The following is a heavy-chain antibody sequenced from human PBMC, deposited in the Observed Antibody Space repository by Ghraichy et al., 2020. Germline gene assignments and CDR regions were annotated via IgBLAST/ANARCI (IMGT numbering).Heavy chain of an antibody. J-gene: IGHJ6*03. V-gene: IGHV4-34*01. CDR3: ARAAPWSSAYSSGRQPHYYYYYYMDV. D-gene: IGHD6-19*01. CDR1: GGSFSGYY. CDR2: INHSGST. Sequence: SETLSLTCAVYGGSFSGYYWSWIRQPPGKGLEWIGEINHSGSTNYNPSLKSRVTISVDTSKNQFSLKLSSVTAADTAVYYCARAAPWSSAYSSGRQPHYYYYYYMDVWGKGTTVTVSS.